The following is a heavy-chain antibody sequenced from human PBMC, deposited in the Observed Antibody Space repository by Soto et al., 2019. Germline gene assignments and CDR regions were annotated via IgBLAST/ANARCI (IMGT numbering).Heavy chain of an antibody. CDR3: AREQLVGYYYYGMDV. D-gene: IGHD6-6*01. Sequence: GGSLRLSCAASGFTFSSYAMSWVRQAPGKGLEWVSAISGSGGSTYYADSVKGRFTIPRDNSKNTLYLQMNSLRAEDTAVYYCAREQLVGYYYYGMDVWGQGTTVTVSS. CDR2: ISGSGGST. J-gene: IGHJ6*02. V-gene: IGHV3-23*01. CDR1: GFTFSSYA.